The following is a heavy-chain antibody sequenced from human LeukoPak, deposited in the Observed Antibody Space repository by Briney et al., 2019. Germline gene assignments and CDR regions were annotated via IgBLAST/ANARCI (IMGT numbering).Heavy chain of an antibody. Sequence: GGSLRLSCAASGFTFNNYGIHWVRQAPGKGLEWVAFVRYDGHNEYYADSVKGRFTIARDNSKNTLYLQMNSLRAEDTAVYYCAKEGRDSSIDYWGQGTLVTVSS. CDR2: VRYDGHNE. CDR1: GFTFNNYG. D-gene: IGHD3-22*01. CDR3: AKEGRDSSIDY. V-gene: IGHV3-30*02. J-gene: IGHJ4*02.